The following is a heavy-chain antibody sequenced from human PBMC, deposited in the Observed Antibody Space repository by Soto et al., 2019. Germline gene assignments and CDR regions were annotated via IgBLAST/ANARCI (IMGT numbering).Heavy chain of an antibody. CDR2: IWYDGSNK. V-gene: IGHV3-33*01. Sequence: GGSLRLCCAGSGVTSSGDDTHWVRQAPGKGLEWVAVIWYDGSNKYYADSVKGRFTISRDNSKNTLYLQMNSLRAEDTAVYYCARDYYGSGSYYKPFDYWGQGT. J-gene: IGHJ4*02. CDR1: GVTSSGDD. D-gene: IGHD3-10*01. CDR3: ARDYYGSGSYYKPFDY.